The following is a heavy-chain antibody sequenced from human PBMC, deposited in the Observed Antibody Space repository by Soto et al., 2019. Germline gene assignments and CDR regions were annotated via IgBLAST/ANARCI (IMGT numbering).Heavy chain of an antibody. J-gene: IGHJ5*02. V-gene: IGHV1-2*02. CDR2: INPKSRGT. Sequence: XSVKGSCKASGYTFTDYFIHWGRQAPGQGFEWMGWINPKSRGTTYAQKFQGRVTMTRDTSNSTAYMELRGLRSDDTAIYYCARVTLKAGNWFDPWGQGTLVTVSS. CDR3: ARVTLKAGNWFDP. CDR1: GYTFTDYF.